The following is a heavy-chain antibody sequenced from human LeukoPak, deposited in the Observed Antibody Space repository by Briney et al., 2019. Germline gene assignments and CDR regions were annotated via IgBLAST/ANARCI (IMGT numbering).Heavy chain of an antibody. CDR2: ISGSGGGT. CDR3: TTWVPYSNYRGVDY. CDR1: GFTFSSYA. Sequence: GGSLRLSCAASGFTFSSYAMSWVRQAPGKGLEWVSAISGSGGGTYYADSVKGRFTISRDNSKNTLYLQMNSLKTEDTAVYYCTTWVPYSNYRGVDYWGQGTLVTVSS. V-gene: IGHV3-23*01. J-gene: IGHJ4*02. D-gene: IGHD4-11*01.